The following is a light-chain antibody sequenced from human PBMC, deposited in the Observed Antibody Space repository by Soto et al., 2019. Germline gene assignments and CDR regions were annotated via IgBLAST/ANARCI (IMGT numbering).Light chain of an antibody. Sequence: DIVLTQSPATLSLSPGERASLSCRASQSVGTSLAWYQQRPGQAPRLLLSAASTRATGIPARFSGSGAGTDFTLTISGLQPEDVAVYYCQQRANWPPRDTFDPGTKLEIK. V-gene: IGKV3-11*01. CDR2: AAS. CDR1: QSVGTS. J-gene: IGKJ2*01. CDR3: QQRANWPPRDT.